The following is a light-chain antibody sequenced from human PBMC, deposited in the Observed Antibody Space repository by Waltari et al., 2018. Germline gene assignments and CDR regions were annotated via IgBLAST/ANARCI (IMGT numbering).Light chain of an antibody. V-gene: IGLV2-23*01. J-gene: IGLJ2*01. CDR2: DAT. Sequence: QSALTQPASVSGSPGQSVTISRTGTYSDFGNYDLVSWYQQYPGKAPRLIIYDATSRPSWVSNRFSASKSGNTAYLTISGLQTEDEAHYYCCSYAGENTMIFGGGTRLTVL. CDR1: YSDFGNYDL. CDR3: CSYAGENTMI.